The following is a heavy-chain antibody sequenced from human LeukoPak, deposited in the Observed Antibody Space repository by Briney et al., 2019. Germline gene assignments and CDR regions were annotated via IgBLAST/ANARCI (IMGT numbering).Heavy chain of an antibody. CDR2: INPNSGGT. CDR3: ARAGYGGITMVRGVIIKRGWFDP. D-gene: IGHD3-10*01. J-gene: IGHJ5*02. V-gene: IGHV1-2*02. CDR1: GYTFTGYY. Sequence: GASVKVSCKTSGYTFTGYYMHWVRQAPGQGLEWMGWINPNSGGTNYAQKFQGRVTMTRDTSISTAYMELSRLRSDDTAVYYCARAGYGGITMVRGVIIKRGWFDPWGQGTLVTVSS.